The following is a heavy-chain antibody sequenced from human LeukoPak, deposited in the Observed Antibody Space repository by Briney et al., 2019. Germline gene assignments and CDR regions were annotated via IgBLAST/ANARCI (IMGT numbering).Heavy chain of an antibody. V-gene: IGHV4-39*01. J-gene: IGHJ4*02. CDR1: GGSISSSSYY. CDR2: IYYSGST. Sequence: PSETLSLTCTVSGGSISSSSYYWGWLRQPPGKGLEWIGSIYYSGSTYYNPSLKSRVTISVDTSKNQFSLKLSSVTAADTAVYYCARHRKGITMVRGVIPLPFDYWGQGTLVTVSS. D-gene: IGHD3-10*01. CDR3: ARHRKGITMVRGVIPLPFDY.